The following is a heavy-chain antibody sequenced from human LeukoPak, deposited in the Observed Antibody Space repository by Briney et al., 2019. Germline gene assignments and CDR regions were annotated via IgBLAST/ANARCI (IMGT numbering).Heavy chain of an antibody. V-gene: IGHV4-34*01. D-gene: IGHD3-3*01. Sequence: ASETLSLTCAVYGGSFSGYYWTWIRQPPGKGLEWIGEIKHSGSTNYNPSLKSRVTISVDTSKNQFSLKLSAVTAADTAVYYCARVQDDSLYWGQGTLVTVSS. CDR1: GGSFSGYY. CDR2: IKHSGST. CDR3: ARVQDDSLY. J-gene: IGHJ4*02.